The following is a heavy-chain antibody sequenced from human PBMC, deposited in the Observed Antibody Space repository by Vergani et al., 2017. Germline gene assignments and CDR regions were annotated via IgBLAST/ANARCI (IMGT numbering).Heavy chain of an antibody. CDR3: ARVNTETNGHLYYYYYMDV. Sequence: QVQLQQWGGGLLKPSETLSLTCVVNGGSFTSYHWTWIRQSPGEGLEWVGDIDHTGRPDYNPSLKSRLTMSVDKSRNPFSLTLNSVTATETAIYFCARVNTETNGHLYYYYYMDVWGQGTAGTVS. CDR1: GGSFTSYH. J-gene: IGHJ6*03. CDR2: IDHTGRP. V-gene: IGHV4-34*01. D-gene: IGHD4-11*01.